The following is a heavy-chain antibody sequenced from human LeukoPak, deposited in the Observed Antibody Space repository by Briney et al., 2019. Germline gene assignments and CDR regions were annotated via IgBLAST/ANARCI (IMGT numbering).Heavy chain of an antibody. J-gene: IGHJ4*02. Sequence: GASVKVSCKASGYTFTCYYMHWVRQAPGQGLEWMGIINPSGGSTIYAQKFQGRITMTRDTSTSTVYMELSSLRSEDTAVYYCARSKTIFGVVMPGDPFSGSRDGGQGTLVTVSS. V-gene: IGHV1-46*01. CDR2: INPSGGST. CDR3: ARSKTIFGVVMPGDPFSGSRD. CDR1: GYTFTCYY. D-gene: IGHD3-3*01.